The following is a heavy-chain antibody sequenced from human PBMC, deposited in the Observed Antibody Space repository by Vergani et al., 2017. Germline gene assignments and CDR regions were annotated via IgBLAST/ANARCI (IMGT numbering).Heavy chain of an antibody. Sequence: QVQLVQSGAEVKKPGSSVKVSCKASGGTFSSYAISWVRQAPGQGLEWMGRIIPIFGTANYAQQFQGRVTITADESTSTAYVELSSLRSEDTAVYYCARDIPREGSSGWYYYYYYGMDVWGQGTTVTVSS. V-gene: IGHV1-69*18. CDR3: ARDIPREGSSGWYYYYYYGMDV. CDR2: IIPIFGTA. D-gene: IGHD6-19*01. J-gene: IGHJ6*02. CDR1: GGTFSSYA.